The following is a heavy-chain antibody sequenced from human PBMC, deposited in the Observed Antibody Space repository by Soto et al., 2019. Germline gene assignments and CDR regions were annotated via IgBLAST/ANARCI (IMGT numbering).Heavy chain of an antibody. CDR3: ARVGTHYDSDGYYSHDLDS. CDR1: GGSISSGRFS. J-gene: IGHJ4*02. Sequence: SETLSLTCAVSGGSISSGRFSWNWIRQPPGKGLEWIGYIYHNGSASYNPSLTSQVTISVDRSKDQFSLKLRSVTAADTAVYYCARVGTHYDSDGYYSHDLDSWGQGTLVTVSS. D-gene: IGHD3-22*01. CDR2: IYHNGSA. V-gene: IGHV4-30-2*01.